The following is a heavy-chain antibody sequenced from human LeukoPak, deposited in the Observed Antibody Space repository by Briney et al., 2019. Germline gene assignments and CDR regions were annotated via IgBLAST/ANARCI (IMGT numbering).Heavy chain of an antibody. CDR3: ATGVGAPEDLAVAADFDY. CDR1: GGSISSGSYY. CDR2: IYTSGST. J-gene: IGHJ4*02. Sequence: PSETLSLTCTVSGGSISSGSYYWSWIRQPAGKGLEWIGRIYTSGSTNYNPSLKSRVTISVDTSKNQFSPKLSSVTAADTAVYYCATGVGAPEDLAVAADFDYWGQGTLVTVSS. V-gene: IGHV4-61*02. D-gene: IGHD6-19*01.